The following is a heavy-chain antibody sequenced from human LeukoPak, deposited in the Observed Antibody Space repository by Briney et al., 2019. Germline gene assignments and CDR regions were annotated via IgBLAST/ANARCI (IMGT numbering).Heavy chain of an antibody. CDR1: GGSISSYY. D-gene: IGHD3-10*01. J-gene: IGHJ4*02. V-gene: IGHV4-59*08. CDR3: ATSKLQLFPFDY. Sequence: SETLSLTCTVSGGSISSYYWSWIRQPPGKGLEWIGNIYYRGGTNYNPSLKSRLTISVDTSKNQFSLKLSSVTAADTAVYYCATSKLQLFPFDYWGQGTLVAVSS. CDR2: IYYRGGT.